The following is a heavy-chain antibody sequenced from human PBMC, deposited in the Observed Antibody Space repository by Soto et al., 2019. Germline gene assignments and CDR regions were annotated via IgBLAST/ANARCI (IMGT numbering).Heavy chain of an antibody. CDR2: RYYSEST. V-gene: IGHV4-31*03. Sequence: PSETLSLTCTVSDGSITTGGYYWSWIRQLPGKGLEWIGHRYYSESTYYNPSLKSRVSISLDTSKNQFSLKLSFVTAAGTAMYYCARNKCSGGSCYSWSPGYWGQGTPGTVYS. CDR1: DGSITTGGYY. CDR3: ARNKCSGGSCYSWSPGY. J-gene: IGHJ4*02. D-gene: IGHD2-15*01.